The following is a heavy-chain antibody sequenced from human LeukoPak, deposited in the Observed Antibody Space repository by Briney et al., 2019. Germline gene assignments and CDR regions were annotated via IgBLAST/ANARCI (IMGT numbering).Heavy chain of an antibody. CDR3: ARGAQLFDY. J-gene: IGHJ4*02. CDR1: GGPFSGYY. CDR2: IYYSGST. D-gene: IGHD1-1*01. V-gene: IGHV4-59*01. Sequence: SETLSLTCAVYGGPFSGYYWSWIRQPPGKGLEWIGYIYYSGSTNYNPSLKSRVTISVDTSKNQFSLKLSSVAAADTAVYYCARGAQLFDYWGQGTLVTVSS.